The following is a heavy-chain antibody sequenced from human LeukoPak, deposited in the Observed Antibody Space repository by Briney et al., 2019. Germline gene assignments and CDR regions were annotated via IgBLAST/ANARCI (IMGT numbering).Heavy chain of an antibody. CDR1: GYTFTDYY. CDR3: ARDQGADGNCFDP. CDR2: INPHSGDT. J-gene: IGHJ5*02. Sequence: ASVKVSCKASGYTFTDYYVHWVRQAPGQGLEWMGRINPHSGDTNYAQKFQGRVTLTRDRSINTAYMDLSSLRSDDTAVYYCARDQGADGNCFDPWGQGTLDIVSS. D-gene: IGHD6-13*01. V-gene: IGHV1-2*06.